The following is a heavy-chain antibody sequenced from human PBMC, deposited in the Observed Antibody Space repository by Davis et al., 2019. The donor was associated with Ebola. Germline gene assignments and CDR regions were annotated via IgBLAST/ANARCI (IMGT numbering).Heavy chain of an antibody. CDR2: ISGSCGST. Sequence: GGSLRLSCAVSGFTFDDYGMRWVRQAPGKGLEWVSAISGSCGSTYYADSVKVRLTISRDNSKKTLYLQMNSLRAEDTAVYYCAKSGLSFGVVKYHYGMDVWGKGTTVTVSS. V-gene: IGHV3-23*01. CDR1: GFTFDDYG. J-gene: IGHJ6*04. D-gene: IGHD3-3*01. CDR3: AKSGLSFGVVKYHYGMDV.